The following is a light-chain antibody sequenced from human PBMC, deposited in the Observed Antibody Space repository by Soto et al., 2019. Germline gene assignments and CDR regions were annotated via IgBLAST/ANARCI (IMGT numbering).Light chain of an antibody. CDR2: KVS. V-gene: IGLV2-8*01. CDR3: SSYAGSNNLV. CDR1: SSDVGGYNY. J-gene: IGLJ2*01. Sequence: QSALTRPPSASGSPGQSVTISCTGTSSDVGGYNYVSWYQQHPGKAPKLMIYKVSKRPSGVPDRFSGSKSGNTASLTVSGLQAEDEADYYCSSYAGSNNLVFGGGTKLTVL.